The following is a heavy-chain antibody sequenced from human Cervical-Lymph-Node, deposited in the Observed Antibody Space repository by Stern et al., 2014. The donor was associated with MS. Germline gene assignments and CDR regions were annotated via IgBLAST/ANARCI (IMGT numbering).Heavy chain of an antibody. D-gene: IGHD1-26*01. J-gene: IGHJ4*02. V-gene: IGHV3-30*03. Sequence: QVQLVESGGGVVQPGKSLRLSCAASGFTFSDHGMHWVRQAPGKGLEWVAVISYDGSNKYYHDSVKGRFTISRENSKNTLYLQMNSLRAEDTCVYYCARDETFSGSHTYDYWGQGILVTVSS. CDR2: ISYDGSNK. CDR1: GFTFSDHG. CDR3: ARDETFSGSHTYDY.